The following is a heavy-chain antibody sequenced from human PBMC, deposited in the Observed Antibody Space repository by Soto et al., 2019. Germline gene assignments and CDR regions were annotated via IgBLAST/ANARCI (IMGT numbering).Heavy chain of an antibody. J-gene: IGHJ4*02. Sequence: ASVKVSCKASGGTFSSYAISWVRQAPGQGLEWMGGIIPIFGTANYAQKFQGRVTITADESTSTAYMQLSSLRSEDTAVYYCARLPSLNTYYYDSSGHWGQGTLVTVS. CDR1: GGTFSSYA. D-gene: IGHD3-22*01. CDR2: IIPIFGTA. V-gene: IGHV1-69*13. CDR3: ARLPSLNTYYYDSSGH.